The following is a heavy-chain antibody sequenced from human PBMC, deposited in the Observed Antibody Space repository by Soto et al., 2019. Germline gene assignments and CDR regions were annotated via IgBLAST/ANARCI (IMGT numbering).Heavy chain of an antibody. CDR1: GFTFSSYG. CDR3: ARDRKPYCSGGSCVFDY. D-gene: IGHD2-15*01. J-gene: IGHJ4*02. CDR2: IWYDGSNK. Sequence: GGSLRLSCAASGFTFSSYGMHWVRQAPGKGLEWVAVIWYDGSNKYYADSVKGRFTISRDNSKNTLYLQMNSLRAEDTAVYYCARDRKPYCSGGSCVFDYWGQGTLVTVSS. V-gene: IGHV3-33*01.